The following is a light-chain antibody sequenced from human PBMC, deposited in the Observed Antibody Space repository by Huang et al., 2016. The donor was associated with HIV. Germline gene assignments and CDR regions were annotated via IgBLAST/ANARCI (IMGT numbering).Light chain of an antibody. CDR2: ETF. Sequence: ERVLTQSPGTLSVSPGERATLSCRTSQGIGNSLAWYQLKPGQAPRLLIYETFIRAPYIPARFSGGGSEIDFTLTISGLQSEDSAVYYCQQYHEWPRTFGQGTKVEIK. CDR1: QGIGNS. V-gene: IGKV3-15*01. J-gene: IGKJ2*01. CDR3: QQYHEWPRT.